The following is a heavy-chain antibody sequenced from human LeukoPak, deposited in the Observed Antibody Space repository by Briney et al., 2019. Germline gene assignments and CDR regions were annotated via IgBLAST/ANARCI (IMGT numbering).Heavy chain of an antibody. J-gene: IGHJ5*02. CDR1: GFTFSSYG. D-gene: IGHD4-17*01. CDR2: ISYDGSNK. CDR3: AKDYMTTVTGGGFDP. V-gene: IGHV3-30*18. Sequence: GGSLRLSCAASGFTFSSYGMHWVRQAPGKGLEWVAVISYDGSNKYYADSVKGRFTISRDNSKNALYLQMNSLRAEDTAVYYCAKDYMTTVTGGGFDPWGQGTLVTVSS.